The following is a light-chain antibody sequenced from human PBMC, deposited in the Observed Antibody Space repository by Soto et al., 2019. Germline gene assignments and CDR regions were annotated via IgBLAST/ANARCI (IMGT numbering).Light chain of an antibody. Sequence: QPVLTQPASVSGSPGQSITISCTGTSSDVGSYNLVSWYQQHPGKAPKLMIHEDTKRPSGVSDRFSGSKSGNTASLTISGLQAEDEADYYCCSYAGSNTLLFGGGTKVTVL. CDR2: EDT. CDR3: CSYAGSNTLL. CDR1: SSDVGSYNL. V-gene: IGLV2-23*01. J-gene: IGLJ2*01.